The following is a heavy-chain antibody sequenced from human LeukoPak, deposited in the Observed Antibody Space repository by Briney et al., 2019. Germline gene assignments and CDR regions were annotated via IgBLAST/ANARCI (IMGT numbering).Heavy chain of an antibody. Sequence: GGSLRLSCAASGFTFSSYGMHWVRQAPGKGLEWVAFIRYDGSNKYYADSVKGRFTISRDNSKNTLYLQMNSLRAEDTAVYYCAKPQAGYYDSSGYNDAFDIWGQGTMVTVSS. D-gene: IGHD3-22*01. V-gene: IGHV3-30*02. CDR2: IRYDGSNK. CDR1: GFTFSSYG. CDR3: AKPQAGYYDSSGYNDAFDI. J-gene: IGHJ3*02.